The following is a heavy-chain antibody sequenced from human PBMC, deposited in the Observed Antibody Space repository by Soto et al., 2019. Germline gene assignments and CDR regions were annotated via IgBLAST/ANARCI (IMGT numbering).Heavy chain of an antibody. CDR2: INHSGST. Sequence: QVQLQQWGAGLLKPSETLSLTCAVYGGSFSGYYWSWIRQPPGKGLEWIGEINHSGSTNYNPSLKSRVTISVDTSKNQFSLKLSSVTAADTAVYYCAREAAVAGDYWGQGTLVTVSS. D-gene: IGHD6-19*01. CDR3: AREAAVAGDY. J-gene: IGHJ4*02. CDR1: GGSFSGYY. V-gene: IGHV4-34*01.